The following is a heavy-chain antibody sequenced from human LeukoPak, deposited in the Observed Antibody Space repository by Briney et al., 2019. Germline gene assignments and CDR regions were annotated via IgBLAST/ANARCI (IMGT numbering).Heavy chain of an antibody. CDR3: RGIAAAGRFDY. CDR2: IRSKAYGGTT. CDR1: GFTFGDYA. V-gene: IGHV3-49*04. J-gene: IGHJ4*02. D-gene: IGHD6-13*01. Sequence: GVLRLSCTASGFTFGDYAMSWVRPAPGKGREWVGFIRSKAYGGTTEYAASVKGRFTISRDDSKSIAYLQMNSLKTEDTAVYYCRGIAAAGRFDYWGQGTLVTVSS.